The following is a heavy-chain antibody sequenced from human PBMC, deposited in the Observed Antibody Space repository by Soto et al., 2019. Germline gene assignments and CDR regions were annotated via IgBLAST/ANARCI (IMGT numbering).Heavy chain of an antibody. CDR3: ARDPGYSYGYN. V-gene: IGHV1-3*01. CDR1: GYTFTSYA. D-gene: IGHD5-18*01. Sequence: QVQLVQSGAEVKKPGASVKVSCKASGYTFTSYAMHWVRQAPGQRLEWMGWINAGNGNTKYSQTFQARVTITRDTAACTAYMELSSLRSEDTAVYCCARDPGYSYGYNWGQGTLVTVSS. J-gene: IGHJ4*02. CDR2: INAGNGNT.